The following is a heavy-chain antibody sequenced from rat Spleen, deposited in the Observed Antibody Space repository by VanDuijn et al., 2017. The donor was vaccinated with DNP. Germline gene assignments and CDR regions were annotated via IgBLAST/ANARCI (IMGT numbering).Heavy chain of an antibody. CDR3: SWDYTNYFPY. Sequence: EVQLVETGGSLVQPGTSLKLTCATSGFTFTYAWMHWVRQSPEKQLEWVAQIKGKSDNNATYYAESAKGRFTISRDDSESSVYLHMNSLKEEDSAIYYCSWDYTNYFPYWGRGTLVTVSS. CDR2: IKGKSDNNAT. V-gene: IGHV6-8*01. CDR1: GFTFTYAW. J-gene: IGHJ3*01. D-gene: IGHD1-1*01.